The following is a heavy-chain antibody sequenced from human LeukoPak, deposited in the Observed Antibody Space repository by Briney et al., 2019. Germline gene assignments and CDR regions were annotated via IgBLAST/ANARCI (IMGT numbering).Heavy chain of an antibody. CDR1: GFPFSAFY. CDR3: TTGTWIQLWLADY. CDR2: ISGSGGST. V-gene: IGHV3-23*01. D-gene: IGHD5-18*01. J-gene: IGHJ4*02. Sequence: GGSLRLSCAASGFPFSAFYMSWVRQAPGKGLEWVSAISGSGGSTYYADSVKGRFTISRDNSKNTLYLQMNSLRAEDTAVYYCTTGTWIQLWLADYWGQGTLVTVSS.